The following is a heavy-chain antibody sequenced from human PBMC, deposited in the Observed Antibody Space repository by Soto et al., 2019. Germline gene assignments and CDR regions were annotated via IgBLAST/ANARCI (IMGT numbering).Heavy chain of an antibody. D-gene: IGHD2-21*01. V-gene: IGHV4-34*01. CDR3: ARVSMYGWGYVY. CDR2: INHSGST. CDR1: GGSFSGYY. Sequence: QVQLQQWGAGLLKPSETLSLTCAVYGGSFSGYYWSWIRQPPGKGLEWIGEINHSGSTNYNPSLKSRVTISVDTSKYQFSLKLSSVTAAGTAVYYCARVSMYGWGYVYWGQGTLVTVSS. J-gene: IGHJ4*02.